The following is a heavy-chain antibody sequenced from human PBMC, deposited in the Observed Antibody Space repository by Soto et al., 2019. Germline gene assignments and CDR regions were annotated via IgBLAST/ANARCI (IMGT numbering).Heavy chain of an antibody. J-gene: IGHJ5*02. V-gene: IGHV4-34*01. CDR2: INHSGST. D-gene: IGHD6-19*01. CDR1: GFTFGTYW. CDR3: ARAAPLSSGYWFDP. Sequence: GSLRLSCAASGFTFGTYWMSWVRQPPGKGLEWIGEINHSGSTNYNPSLKSRVTISVDTSKNQFSLKLSSVTAADTAVYYCARAAPLSSGYWFDPWGQGTLVTVSS.